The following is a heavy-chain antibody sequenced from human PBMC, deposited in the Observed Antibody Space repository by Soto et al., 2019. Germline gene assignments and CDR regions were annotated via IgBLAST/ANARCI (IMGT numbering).Heavy chain of an antibody. D-gene: IGHD6-6*01. J-gene: IGHJ4*02. CDR1: GYSLTSGYH. V-gene: IGHV4-38-2*01. CDR2: IYHSGTT. Sequence: PSETLSLTCGVSGYSLTSGYHWGWIRQPPGKGLEWIGTIYHSGTTYYNPSLMSRVTMSVDTSKNQFSLKVTSATAADTAVYFCVRVYGRSSCFFDSWGRGTLVTVSS. CDR3: VRVYGRSSCFFDS.